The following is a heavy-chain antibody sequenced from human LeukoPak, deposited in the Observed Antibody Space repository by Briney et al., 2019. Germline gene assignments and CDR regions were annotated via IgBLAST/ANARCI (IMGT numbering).Heavy chain of an antibody. CDR2: ISYDGSNK. CDR3: AKTGRSSDY. Sequence: PGGSLRLSCVASGFIFSNYDIHWVRQAPGRGLEWVAVISYDGSNKYYADSVKGRFTISRDNSKNTLYLQMNSLRAEDTAFYYCAKTGRSSDYWGQGTLVTVS. CDR1: GFIFSNYD. J-gene: IGHJ4*02. D-gene: IGHD1-14*01. V-gene: IGHV3-30*18.